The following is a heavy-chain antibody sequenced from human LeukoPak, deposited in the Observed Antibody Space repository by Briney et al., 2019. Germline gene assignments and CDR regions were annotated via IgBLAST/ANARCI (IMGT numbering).Heavy chain of an antibody. CDR3: ARKSITIFGVVIKPFDY. J-gene: IGHJ4*02. Sequence: SETLSLTCTVSGGSISSGGYYWSWIRQHPGKGLEWIGYIYYSGSTYYNPSLKSRVTISVDTSKNQFSLKLSSVTAADTAVYYCARKSITIFGVVIKPFDYWGQGTLVTVSS. CDR2: IYYSGST. V-gene: IGHV4-31*03. D-gene: IGHD3-3*01. CDR1: GGSISSGGYY.